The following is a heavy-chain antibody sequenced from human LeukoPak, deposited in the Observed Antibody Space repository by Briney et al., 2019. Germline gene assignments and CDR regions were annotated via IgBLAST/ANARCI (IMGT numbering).Heavy chain of an antibody. Sequence: ASVKVSCKASGYTLTGYYMHWVRRAPGQGLEWMGWINPNSGGTNYAQKFQGRVTMTRDTSISTAYMELSRLRSDDTAVYYCARAPSIAAAGTSGYWGQGTLVTVSS. CDR3: ARAPSIAAAGTSGY. J-gene: IGHJ4*02. D-gene: IGHD6-13*01. CDR2: INPNSGGT. V-gene: IGHV1-2*02. CDR1: GYTLTGYY.